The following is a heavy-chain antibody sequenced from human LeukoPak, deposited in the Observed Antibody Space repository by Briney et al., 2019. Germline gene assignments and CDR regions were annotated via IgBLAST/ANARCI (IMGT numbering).Heavy chain of an antibody. CDR2: IYYSGST. D-gene: IGHD1-14*01. Sequence: PSETLSLTCTVSGGSISSYYWSWIRQPPGKGLEWIGYIYYSGSTNYNPSLKSRVTISVDTSKNQFSLKLSSVTAADTAVYYCARGVGYNGGWFDPWGQGTLVTVSS. V-gene: IGHV4-59*08. J-gene: IGHJ5*02. CDR1: GGSISSYY. CDR3: ARGVGYNGGWFDP.